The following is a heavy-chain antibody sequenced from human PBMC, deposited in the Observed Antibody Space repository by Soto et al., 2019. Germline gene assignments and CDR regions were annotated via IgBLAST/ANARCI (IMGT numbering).Heavy chain of an antibody. CDR3: TTEIYDILTGQYYYYGMDV. Sequence: GGSLRLSCAASGFTFSNAWMNWVRQAPGKGLEWVGRIKSKTDGGTTDYAAPVKGRFTISRDDSKNTLYLQMNSLKTEDTAVYYCTTEIYDILTGQYYYYGMDVWGQGTTVTVSS. CDR2: IKSKTDGGTT. D-gene: IGHD3-9*01. CDR1: GFTFSNAW. V-gene: IGHV3-15*07. J-gene: IGHJ6*02.